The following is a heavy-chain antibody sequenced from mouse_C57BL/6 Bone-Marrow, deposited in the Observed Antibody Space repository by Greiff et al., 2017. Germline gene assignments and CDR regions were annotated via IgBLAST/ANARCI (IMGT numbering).Heavy chain of an antibody. D-gene: IGHD1-1*01. CDR1: GYSITSGYY. Sequence: EVKLVESGPGLVKPSQSLSLTCSVTGYSITSGYYWNWIRQFPGNKLEWMGYISYDGSNNYNPSLKNRISITRDTSKNQFFLKLKSVTTEDTATYYCARHYGSSWFAYWGQGTLVTVSA. J-gene: IGHJ3*01. CDR3: ARHYGSSWFAY. CDR2: ISYDGSN. V-gene: IGHV3-6*01.